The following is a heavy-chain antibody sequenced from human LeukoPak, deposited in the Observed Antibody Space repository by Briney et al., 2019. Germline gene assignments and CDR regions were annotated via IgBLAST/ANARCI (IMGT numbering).Heavy chain of an antibody. CDR3: VKDVNSSGYYLGFDY. J-gene: IGHJ4*02. D-gene: IGHD3-22*01. CDR1: GFTFSSNG. CDR2: ISGGGDK. Sequence: PGGSLRLSCAASGFTFSSNGMSWVRQAPGKGLEWVTTISGGGDKQYADHVKGRFTVSRDDSKNTLYLQMNSLRAEDTALYYCVKDVNSSGYYLGFDYWGQGTLVTVSS. V-gene: IGHV3-23*01.